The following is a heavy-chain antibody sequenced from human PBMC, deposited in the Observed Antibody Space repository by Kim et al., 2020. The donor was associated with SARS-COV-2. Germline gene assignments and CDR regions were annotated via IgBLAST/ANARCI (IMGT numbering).Heavy chain of an antibody. J-gene: IGHJ5*02. V-gene: IGHV4-31*03. D-gene: IGHD2-15*01. Sequence: SETLSLTCTVSGGSISSGGYYWSWIRQHPGKGLEWIGYIYYSGSTYYNPSLKSRVTISVDTSKNQFSLKLSSVTAADTAVYYCVRDRRINWFDPWGQGTLVTVSS. CDR2: IYYSGST. CDR1: GGSISSGGYY. CDR3: VRDRRINWFDP.